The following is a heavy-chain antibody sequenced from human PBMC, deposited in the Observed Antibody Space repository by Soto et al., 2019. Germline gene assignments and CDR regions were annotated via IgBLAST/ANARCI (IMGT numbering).Heavy chain of an antibody. V-gene: IGHV3-48*03. J-gene: IGHJ4*02. CDR3: ARGGAMGVDY. CDR1: GFTFTSYD. Sequence: GGSLRLSCAASGFTFTSYDMNWVRQAPGKGLEWLSYISSSGDTKNYADSVQGRLTVSRDNAKNTVYLHVNTLRDEDTAVYYCARGGAMGVDYWGQGTLVTVSS. D-gene: IGHD1-26*01. CDR2: ISSSGDTK.